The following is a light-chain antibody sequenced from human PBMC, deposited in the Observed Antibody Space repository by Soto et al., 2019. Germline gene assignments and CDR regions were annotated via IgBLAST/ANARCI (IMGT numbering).Light chain of an antibody. J-gene: IGKJ5*01. V-gene: IGKV3-15*01. Sequence: EVVMTQSPATLSVSPGERATLSCRASESVSSNLAWYQQRPGQAPRLVIYGASTRATGIPARFSGGGSGTEFTLTISSLQSEDSALYYCQQYSNWPTFGQGTRLEI. CDR1: ESVSSN. CDR2: GAS. CDR3: QQYSNWPT.